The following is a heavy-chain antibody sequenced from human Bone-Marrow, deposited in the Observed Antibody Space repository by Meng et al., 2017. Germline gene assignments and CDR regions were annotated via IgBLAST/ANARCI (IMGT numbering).Heavy chain of an antibody. J-gene: IGHJ4*02. V-gene: IGHV4-38-2*01. CDR1: GYSISSGYY. CDR2: IYHSGST. Sequence: SETLSLTCAVSGYSISSGYYWGWIRQPPGKGLEWIGSIYHSGSTYYNPSLKSRVTISVDTSKNQFSLKLSSVTAADTAVYYCARGKERITMVRGVIIKRGPLDYWGQGTLVTVSS. CDR3: ARGKERITMVRGVIIKRGPLDY. D-gene: IGHD3-10*01.